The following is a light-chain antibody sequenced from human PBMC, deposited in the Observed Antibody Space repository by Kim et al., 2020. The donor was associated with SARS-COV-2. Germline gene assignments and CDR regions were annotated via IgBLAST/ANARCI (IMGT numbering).Light chain of an antibody. CDR3: QQHYIYPLT. V-gene: IGKV1-8*01. CDR2: DAF. CDR1: QDIRNS. J-gene: IGKJ4*01. Sequence: ASTGDRVTSTCRASQDIRNSLAWYQQKPGKAPELLIYDAFTLQSGVPPRFSGSGSGTDFTLTISSLQSEDLATYYCQQHYIYPLTFGGGTKVDIK.